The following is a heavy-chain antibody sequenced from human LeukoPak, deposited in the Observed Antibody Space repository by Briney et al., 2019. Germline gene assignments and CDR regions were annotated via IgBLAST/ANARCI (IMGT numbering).Heavy chain of an antibody. CDR2: ISGSGGST. V-gene: IGHV3-23*01. Sequence: GSLRLSCAASGFTFSSYAMSWVRQAPGKGLEWVSAISGSGGSTYYADSVKGRFTISRDNAENTVYLQMNSLRAEDTAVYYCARDGGHDRFGELGFDYWGQGTLVTVSS. CDR1: GFTFSSYA. CDR3: ARDGGHDRFGELGFDY. D-gene: IGHD3-10*01. J-gene: IGHJ4*02.